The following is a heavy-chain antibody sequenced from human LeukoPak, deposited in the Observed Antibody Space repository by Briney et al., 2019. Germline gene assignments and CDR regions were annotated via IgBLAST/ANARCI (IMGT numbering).Heavy chain of an antibody. CDR1: GFTFSTYW. D-gene: IGHD6-13*01. V-gene: IGHV3-7*01. J-gene: IGHJ4*02. Sequence: GGSLRLSCAASGFTFSTYWMSWVRQTPEKGLEFVANINQGGSVRNYMDSLKGRCTISRDDAKKSLYLEINSLRADDTAVYYCARDPESSSFDLWGRGALVTVSS. CDR3: ARDPESSSFDL. CDR2: INQGGSVR.